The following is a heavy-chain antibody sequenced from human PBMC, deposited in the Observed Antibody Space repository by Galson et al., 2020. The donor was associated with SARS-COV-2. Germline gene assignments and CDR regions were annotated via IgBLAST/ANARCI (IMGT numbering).Heavy chain of an antibody. Sequence: KIGESLKISCQGSGYSFANYWIGWVRQMPGKGLEWMGIVYGGDSDVMYSPAFQGQVTISAARSLNTAYLQWTSLKASDTATYCARHIEATNWQKYMDVWGQGTAVTVSS. CDR2: VYGGDSDV. D-gene: IGHD1-1*01. CDR3: ARHIEATNWQKYMDV. V-gene: IGHV5-51*01. CDR1: GYSFANYW. J-gene: IGHJ6*02.